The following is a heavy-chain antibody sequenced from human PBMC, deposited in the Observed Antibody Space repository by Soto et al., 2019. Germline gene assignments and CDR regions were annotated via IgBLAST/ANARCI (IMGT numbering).Heavy chain of an antibody. J-gene: IGHJ4*02. D-gene: IGHD3-9*01. CDR1: GFSLSTSGVG. CDR3: AHTNYDILTGYCDKSFDY. Sequence: QITLKESGPTLVKPTQTLTLTCTFSGFSLSTSGVGVGWIRQPPGKALEWLALIYWDDDKRYSPSLKSRLTITKDTSKNQVVLTMTNMDPVDTATYYCAHTNYDILTGYCDKSFDYWGQGTLVTVSS. CDR2: IYWDDDK. V-gene: IGHV2-5*02.